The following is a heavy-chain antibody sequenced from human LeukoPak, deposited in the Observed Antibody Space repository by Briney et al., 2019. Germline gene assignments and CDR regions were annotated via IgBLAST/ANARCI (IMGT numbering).Heavy chain of an antibody. D-gene: IGHD3-10*01. CDR1: GRSFSGYY. CDR2: INHSGST. CDR3: ARGVRQYYYGSGSYYPPFYYYYYMDV. V-gene: IGHV4-34*01. J-gene: IGHJ6*03. Sequence: SETLSLTCAVYGRSFSGYYWSWIRQPPGKGLEWIGEINHSGSTNYNPSLKSRLTISVDTSKNQFSLKLSAVTAADTAVYYCARGVRQYYYGSGSYYPPFYYYYYMDVWGKGTTVTVSS.